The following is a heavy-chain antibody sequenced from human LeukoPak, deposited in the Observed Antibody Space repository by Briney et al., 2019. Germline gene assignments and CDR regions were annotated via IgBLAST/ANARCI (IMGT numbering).Heavy chain of an antibody. CDR3: ARREHDFWSGYYFHDY. D-gene: IGHD3-3*01. CDR2: INHSGST. CDR1: GGSFSGYY. Sequence: PSETLSLTCAVYGGSFSGYYWSWIRQPPGKGLEWIGEINHSGSTNYNPSLKSRVTISVDTSKNQFSLKLSSVTAADTAVYYCARREHDFWSGYYFHDYWGQGTLVTVSS. J-gene: IGHJ4*02. V-gene: IGHV4-34*01.